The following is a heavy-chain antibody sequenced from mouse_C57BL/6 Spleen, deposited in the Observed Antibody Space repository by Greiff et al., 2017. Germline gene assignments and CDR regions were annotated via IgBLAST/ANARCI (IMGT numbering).Heavy chain of an antibody. CDR1: GYSFTGYY. V-gene: IGHV1-42*01. Sequence: VQLQQSGPELVKPGASVKISCKASGYSFTGYYMNWVKQSPEKSLEWIGEINPSTGGTTYNQKFKAKATLTVDKSSSTAYMQLKSLTSEDSAVYYCASQYAYCGQGTLVTVSA. J-gene: IGHJ3*01. D-gene: IGHD5-1-1*01. CDR3: ASQYAY. CDR2: INPSTGGT.